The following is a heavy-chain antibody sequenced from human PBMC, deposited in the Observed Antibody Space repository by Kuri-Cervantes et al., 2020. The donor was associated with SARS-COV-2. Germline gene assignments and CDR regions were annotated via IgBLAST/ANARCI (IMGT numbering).Heavy chain of an antibody. V-gene: IGHV3-23*01. CDR2: ISGSGANT. CDR3: ARERGLRGWFDP. Sequence: GESLKISCAASGFTFSSFPMSWVRQAPGKGLEWVSGISGSGANTYYADSVKGRFTISRDNSKNTLYLQMNSLRAEDTAVYYCARERGLRGWFDPWGQGTLVTVSS. CDR1: GFTFSSFP. J-gene: IGHJ5*02.